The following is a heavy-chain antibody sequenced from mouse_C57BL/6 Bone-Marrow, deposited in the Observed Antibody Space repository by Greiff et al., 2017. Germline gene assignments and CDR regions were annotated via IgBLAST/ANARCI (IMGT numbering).Heavy chain of an antibody. V-gene: IGHV1-81*01. CDR3: ARDYYGSRGAY. D-gene: IGHD1-1*01. Sequence: QVQLQQSGAELARPGASVKLSCKASGYTFTSYGISWVKQRTGQGLEWIGEIYPRRGNTYYNEKFKGKATLTADKSSSTAYMELRSLTSEDSAVYVCARDYYGSRGAYWGQGTLVTVSA. J-gene: IGHJ3*01. CDR2: IYPRRGNT. CDR1: GYTFTSYG.